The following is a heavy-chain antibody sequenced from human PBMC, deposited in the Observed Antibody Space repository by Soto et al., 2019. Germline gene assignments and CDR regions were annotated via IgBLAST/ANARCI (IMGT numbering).Heavy chain of an antibody. D-gene: IGHD1-26*01. Sequence: EVQLVESGGGLVQPGGSLKLSCAASGYSFSGTALHWVRQASGKGLEWVARVAGKNENYVTTYAASVQGRFSLSRDDSKNSAYLLMNSLKTDDTAIYYCSKYSGSSTFPAALGQGTLVTVSS. CDR1: GYSFSGTA. J-gene: IGHJ5*02. CDR3: SKYSGSSTFPAA. V-gene: IGHV3-73*02. CDR2: VAGKNENYVT.